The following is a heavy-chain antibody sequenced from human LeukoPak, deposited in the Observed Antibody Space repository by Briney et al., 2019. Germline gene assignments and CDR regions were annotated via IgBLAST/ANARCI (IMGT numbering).Heavy chain of an antibody. CDR1: GFTLSSYW. D-gene: IGHD4-17*01. CDR2: IKQDGGEK. Sequence: PGGSLRLSCAASGFTLSSYWMTWVRQAPGKGLEWVANIKQDGGEKYYVDSVKGRFTISRDNAKNSLYLQMTSLRAEDTAVYYCARDTAMYYFDYWGQGTLVTVSS. J-gene: IGHJ4*02. CDR3: ARDTAMYYFDY. V-gene: IGHV3-7*01.